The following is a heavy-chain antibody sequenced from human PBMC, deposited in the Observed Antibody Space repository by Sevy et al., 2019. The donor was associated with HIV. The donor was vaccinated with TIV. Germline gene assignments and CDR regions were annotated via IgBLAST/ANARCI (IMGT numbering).Heavy chain of an antibody. CDR3: ARVPIQLWFRVLGDGAFDI. V-gene: IGHV1-18*01. J-gene: IGHJ3*02. CDR2: ISAYNGNT. CDR1: GYTFTSYG. D-gene: IGHD5-18*01. Sequence: ASVKVSCKASGYTFTSYGISWVRQAPGQGLEWMGWISAYNGNTNYAQKLQGRVTMTTDTSTSTAYMELRSLRSDDTAVYYCARVPIQLWFRVLGDGAFDIWGQGTMVTVSS.